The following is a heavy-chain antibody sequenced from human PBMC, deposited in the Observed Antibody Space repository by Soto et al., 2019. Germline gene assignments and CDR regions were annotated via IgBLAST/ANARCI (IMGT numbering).Heavy chain of an antibody. CDR3: ARQSKYYYHTTVDS. CDR1: GGPFSSYA. CDR2: IIGIFGPS. J-gene: IGHJ4*02. D-gene: IGHD3-22*01. V-gene: IGHV1-69*12. Sequence: QVQLVQSGAEVKKPGSSVKVSCKASGGPFSSYAISWVRQAPGQGLEWMGGIIGIFGPSNYAQKFQGRVTIIADESTSTSYMELRSLRSEDTALYYCARQSKYYYHTTVDSLGQGTLVTVSS.